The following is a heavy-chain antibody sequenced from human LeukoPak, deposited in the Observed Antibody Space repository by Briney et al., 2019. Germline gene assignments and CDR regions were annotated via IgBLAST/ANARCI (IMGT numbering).Heavy chain of an antibody. V-gene: IGHV3-73*01. Sequence: GGSLRLSCAASGFTLSGSTMHWVRQASGKGLEWVGRIRSKANSYATAYAASVKGRFTISRDDSKNTAYLQMNSLKTEDTAVYYCTRLDSSGYPVIRGQGTLVTVSS. CDR2: IRSKANSYAT. CDR3: TRLDSSGYPVI. J-gene: IGHJ4*02. D-gene: IGHD3-22*01. CDR1: GFTLSGST.